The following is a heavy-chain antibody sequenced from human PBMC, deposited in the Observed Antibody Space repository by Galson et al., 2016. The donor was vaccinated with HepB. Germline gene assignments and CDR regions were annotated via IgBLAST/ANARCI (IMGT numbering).Heavy chain of an antibody. J-gene: IGHJ5*01. V-gene: IGHV1-18*01. CDR2: ISAKSGDT. CDR3: ATDVHYRFDS. D-gene: IGHD3-16*02. Sequence: SVKVSCKASGYKFTNNGISWVRQAPGQGLEWMGWISAKSGDTKYAKKFQGRVTLTRDTPTSTAYMQLTSLKSDDTAMYYCATDVHYRFDSWGQGTLVAVSS. CDR1: GYKFTNNG.